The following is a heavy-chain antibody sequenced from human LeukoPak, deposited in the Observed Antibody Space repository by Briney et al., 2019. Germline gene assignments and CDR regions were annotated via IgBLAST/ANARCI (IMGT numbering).Heavy chain of an antibody. V-gene: IGHV3-23*01. J-gene: IGHJ4*02. CDR2: ISGSGGST. Sequence: GGSLXLSCAASGFTFSSYAMSWVRQAPGKGLEWVSAISGSGGSTYYADSVKGRFTISRDNSKNTLYLQMNSLRAEDTAVYYCAKDGTFGGVIDHRIASLYYFDYWGQGTLVTVSS. CDR1: GFTFSSYA. D-gene: IGHD3-16*02. CDR3: AKDGTFGGVIDHRIASLYYFDY.